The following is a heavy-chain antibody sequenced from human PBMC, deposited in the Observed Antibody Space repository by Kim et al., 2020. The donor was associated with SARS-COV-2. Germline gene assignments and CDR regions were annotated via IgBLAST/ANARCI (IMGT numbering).Heavy chain of an antibody. CDR2: ISSKSSNR. CDR3: ARDASYCCGAV. D-gene: IGHD2-21*01. Sequence: GGSLRLSCAASGFTFSSFSMNWVRQAPGKGLEWVSSISSKSSNRYYADSVKGRFTISRDNAKNTLYLQMNSLRAEDTAVYYCARDASYCCGAVWGQGTLVTVSS. J-gene: IGHJ4*02. CDR1: GFTFSSFS. V-gene: IGHV3-21*01.